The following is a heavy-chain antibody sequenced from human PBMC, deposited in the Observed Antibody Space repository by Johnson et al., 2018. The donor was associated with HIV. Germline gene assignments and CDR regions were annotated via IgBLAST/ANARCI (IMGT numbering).Heavy chain of an antibody. V-gene: IGHV3-64*01. Sequence: MLLVESGGGFVQPGRSLRLSCAASGFTFDDYAMHWVRQAPGKGLEWVSGISGSGGSTYYANSVKGRFTISRDNSKNTLYLQMGSLRAEDMAVYYCTTDWEYYYGAGKLDAFDMWGQGTMVTVSS. J-gene: IGHJ3*02. CDR1: GFTFDDYA. D-gene: IGHD3-10*01. CDR3: TTDWEYYYGAGKLDAFDM. CDR2: ISGSGGST.